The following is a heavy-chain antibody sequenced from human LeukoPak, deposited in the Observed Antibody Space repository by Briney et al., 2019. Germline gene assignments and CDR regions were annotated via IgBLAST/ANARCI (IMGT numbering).Heavy chain of an antibody. V-gene: IGHV4-31*02. CDR1: GFTFSSYA. J-gene: IGHJ4*02. CDR2: IYYSEYT. D-gene: IGHD3-22*01. Sequence: LRLSCAASGFTFSSYAMSWVRQHPGKGLEWVGHIYYSEYTYYNPSLRSRVSISVDTSKNQFSLKLNSVSVADTAVYYCAREVVSMIEVGYFDSWGQGTLVTVSS. CDR3: AREVVSMIEVGYFDS.